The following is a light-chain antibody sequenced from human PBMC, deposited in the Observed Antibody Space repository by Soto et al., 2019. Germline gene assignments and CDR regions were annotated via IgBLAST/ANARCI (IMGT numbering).Light chain of an antibody. CDR2: DVT. J-gene: IGLJ1*01. V-gene: IGLV2-14*01. CDR3: SSFSSSDTPSV. CDR1: SNDIGAYDY. Sequence: QSVLTQPASVSGSPGQSITISCTGTSNDIGAYDYVAWYQQHPGKAPQLMIYDVTSRPSGVSNRFSGSKSGNTASLTISGLQAEDEAEYYCSSFSSSDTPSVFGAGTKLTVL.